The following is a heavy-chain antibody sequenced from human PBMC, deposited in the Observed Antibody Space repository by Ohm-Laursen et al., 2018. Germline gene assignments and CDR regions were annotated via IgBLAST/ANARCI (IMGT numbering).Heavy chain of an antibody. V-gene: IGHV3-23*01. CDR1: GFIFSNYA. CDR3: ARDSSGSGGDSDY. Sequence: SLRLSCSASGFIFSNYAMTWVRQAPGKGLEWVSRISGSGDRSDYADSVKGRFTISRDNAKDSLFLQMNSLRAEDTAVYYCARDSSGSGGDSDYWGQGTLVTVSS. J-gene: IGHJ4*02. CDR2: ISGSGDRS. D-gene: IGHD3-10*01.